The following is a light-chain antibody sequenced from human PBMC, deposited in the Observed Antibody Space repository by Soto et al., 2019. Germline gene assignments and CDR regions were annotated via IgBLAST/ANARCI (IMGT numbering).Light chain of an antibody. CDR1: RSDVGDYNY. CDR2: EVT. Sequence: QSALTQPPSASGSPGQSVTISCIGTRSDVGDYNYVSWYQHHPGKAPKLMIFEVTKRPSGVPDRFSGSKSGNTASLTISGLQAEDEADYYCSSYAGSNIYVFGTGTKVTVL. J-gene: IGLJ1*01. CDR3: SSYAGSNIYV. V-gene: IGLV2-8*01.